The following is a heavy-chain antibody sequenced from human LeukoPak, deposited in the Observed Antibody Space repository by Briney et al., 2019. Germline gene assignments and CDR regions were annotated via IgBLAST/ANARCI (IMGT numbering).Heavy chain of an antibody. V-gene: IGHV1-18*01. Sequence: ASVKVSCKTFGYTFSTYGISWVRQAPGQGLEWLGWISTENGNTNYAQKIQGRATMTTDTSTSTAYMELRSLRSDDTAIYYCARDAPRPRLTPDFWGQGTLVIVSS. D-gene: IGHD2-15*01. CDR2: ISTENGNT. CDR3: ARDAPRPRLTPDF. J-gene: IGHJ4*02. CDR1: GYTFSTYG.